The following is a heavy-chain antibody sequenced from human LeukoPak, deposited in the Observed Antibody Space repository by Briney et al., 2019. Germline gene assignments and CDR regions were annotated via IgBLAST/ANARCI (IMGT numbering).Heavy chain of an antibody. CDR2: VNPSGSS. J-gene: IGHJ6*03. D-gene: IGHD6-13*01. CDR3: ARGEAAAGPMDYMDV. CDR1: GGSFSGYY. Sequence: LQTLSLTCAVYGGSFSGYYWSWIRQPPGKGLEWIGEVNPSGSSNYNPSLKSRVTMSVDTSKNQFSLKLSSVTAADTAVYYCARGEAAAGPMDYMDVWDTGATVPVSS. V-gene: IGHV4-34*01.